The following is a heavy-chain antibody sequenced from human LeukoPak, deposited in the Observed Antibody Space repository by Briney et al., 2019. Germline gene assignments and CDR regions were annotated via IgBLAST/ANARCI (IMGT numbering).Heavy chain of an antibody. CDR3: ARSYDSSGYLLY. V-gene: IGHV1-18*01. J-gene: IGHJ4*02. D-gene: IGHD3-22*01. CDR1: GYTFTSYG. Sequence: ASVKVSCKASGYTFTSYGISWVRQAPGQGLEWMGWISAYSGNTSYAQKLQGRVTMTTDTSTSTAYMELRSLRSDDTVVYYCARSYDSSGYLLYWGQGTLVTVSS. CDR2: ISAYSGNT.